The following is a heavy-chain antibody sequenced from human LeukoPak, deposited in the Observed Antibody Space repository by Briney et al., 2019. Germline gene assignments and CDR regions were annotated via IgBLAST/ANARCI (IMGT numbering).Heavy chain of an antibody. CDR2: MNPNSGNT. CDR3: AFGYSYGSYYYYGMDV. D-gene: IGHD5-18*01. J-gene: IGHJ6*02. Sequence: ASVKVSCEASGYTFTSYDINWVRQATGQGLEWMGWMNPNSGNTGYAQKFQGRVTMTRNTSISTAYMELSSLRSEDTAVYYCAFGYSYGSYYYYGMDVWGQGTTVTVSS. V-gene: IGHV1-8*01. CDR1: GYTFTSYD.